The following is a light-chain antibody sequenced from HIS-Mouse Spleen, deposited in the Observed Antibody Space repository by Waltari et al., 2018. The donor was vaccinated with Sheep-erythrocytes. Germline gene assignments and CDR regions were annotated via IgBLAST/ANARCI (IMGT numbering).Light chain of an antibody. V-gene: IGLV2-11*01. J-gene: IGLJ1*01. Sequence: QSALTQPRSVSGSPGQSVPISCTGTSSDVGGYNYVTWYQQPPGKAPKLMISDVSKRPSGVPDRFSGSKSGNTASLTISGLQAEDEADYYCCSYAGSYNHVFATGTKVTVL. CDR3: CSYAGSYNHV. CDR2: DVS. CDR1: SSDVGGYNY.